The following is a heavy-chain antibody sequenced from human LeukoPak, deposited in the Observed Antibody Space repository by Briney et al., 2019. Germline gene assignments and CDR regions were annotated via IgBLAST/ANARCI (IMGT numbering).Heavy chain of an antibody. Sequence: SETLSLTCAVYGGSFSGYYWSWIRQPPGKGLEWIGEINHSGSTNYNPSLKSRVTISVDTSKNQFSLKLSSVTAADTAVYYCARGPGGSSSSDFDYWGQGTLATVSS. J-gene: IGHJ4*02. D-gene: IGHD6-6*01. CDR2: INHSGST. V-gene: IGHV4-34*01. CDR1: GGSFSGYY. CDR3: ARGPGGSSSSDFDY.